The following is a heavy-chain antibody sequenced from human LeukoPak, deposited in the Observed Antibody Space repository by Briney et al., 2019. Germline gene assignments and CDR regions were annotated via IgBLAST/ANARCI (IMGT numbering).Heavy chain of an antibody. CDR2: ISSSSSYI. J-gene: IGHJ4*02. CDR3: AISSWGFDY. D-gene: IGHD6-13*01. CDR1: GLTFSSYN. V-gene: IGHV3-21*06. Sequence: GGSLRLSCAGSGLTFSSYNMNWVRQAPGKGLEWVSLISSSSSYIDYADSVKGRFIISRDNAKNSLYLQMNSLRAEDTAVYYCAISSWGFDYWGQGTLVTASS.